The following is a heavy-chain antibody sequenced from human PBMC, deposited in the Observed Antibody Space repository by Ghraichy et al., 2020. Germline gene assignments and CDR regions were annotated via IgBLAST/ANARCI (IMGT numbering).Heavy chain of an antibody. D-gene: IGHD6-13*01. CDR2: IKQDGSEK. J-gene: IGHJ5*02. CDR1: GFTFSSYW. Sequence: GGSLRLSCAASGFTFSSYWMSWVRQAPGKGLEWVANIKQDGSEKYYVDSVKGRFTISRDNAKNSLYLQMNSLRAEDMAVYYCARDVGAAAANWFDPWGQGTLVTVSS. V-gene: IGHV3-7*01. CDR3: ARDVGAAAANWFDP.